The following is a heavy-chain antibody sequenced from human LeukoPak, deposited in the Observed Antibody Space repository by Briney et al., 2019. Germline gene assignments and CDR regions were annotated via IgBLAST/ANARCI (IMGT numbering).Heavy chain of an antibody. D-gene: IGHD5-18*01. CDR3: ARDSVDTAAGYYYYGMDV. Sequence: SQTLSLTCAISGDSFSSNSAAWNWIRQSPSRGLEWLGRTYYRSKWYNDYAVSVKSRITINPDTSKNQFSLQLNSVTPEDTAVYYCARDSVDTAAGYYYYGMDVWGQGTTVTVSS. V-gene: IGHV6-1*01. CDR1: GDSFSSNSAA. J-gene: IGHJ6*02. CDR2: TYYRSKWYN.